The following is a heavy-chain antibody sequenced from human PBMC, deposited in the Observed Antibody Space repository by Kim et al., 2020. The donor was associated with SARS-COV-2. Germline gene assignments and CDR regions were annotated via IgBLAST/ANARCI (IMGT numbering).Heavy chain of an antibody. CDR3: ANGPDIALQVDY. CDR2: ISVSGGRT. J-gene: IGHJ4*02. CDR1: GFTFSSYA. D-gene: IGHD5-12*01. V-gene: IGHV3-23*01. Sequence: GGSLRLSCAASGFTFSSYAMTWVRQAPGKGLEWVSTISVSGGRTYYADSVKGRFTISRDNSKNTLYLQMNSLRAEDTAVYYCANGPDIALQVDYWGQGTLVTVSS.